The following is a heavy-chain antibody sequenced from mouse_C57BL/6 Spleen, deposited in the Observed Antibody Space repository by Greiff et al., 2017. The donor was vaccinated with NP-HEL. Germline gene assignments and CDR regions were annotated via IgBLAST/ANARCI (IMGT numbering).Heavy chain of an antibody. V-gene: IGHV3-6*01. CDR3: AREDYDYDAFAY. D-gene: IGHD2-4*01. CDR2: ISYDGSN. CDR1: GYSITSGYY. J-gene: IGHJ3*01. Sequence: EVKLQESGPGLVKPSQSLSLTCSVTGYSITSGYYWNWIRQFPGNKLEWMGYISYDGSNNYNPSLKNRISITRDTSKNQFFLKLNSVTTEDTATYYCAREDYDYDAFAYWGQGTLVTVSA.